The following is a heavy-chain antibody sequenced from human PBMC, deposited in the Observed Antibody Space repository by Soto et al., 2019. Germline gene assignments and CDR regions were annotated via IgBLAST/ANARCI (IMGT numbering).Heavy chain of an antibody. V-gene: IGHV4-34*01. CDR1: GGSFSAYY. CDR2: TNPRENT. Sequence: QVQLQQWGAGLLKPSETLSLTCAVYGGSFSAYYWSWIRQPPGKGLEWIGETNPRENTNYSPSLKSRVTISVDTSKSQFFLKLSSVTAADTAVYFCASHAEPLFDYWSQGTLVTVSS. CDR3: ASHAEPLFDY. J-gene: IGHJ4*02.